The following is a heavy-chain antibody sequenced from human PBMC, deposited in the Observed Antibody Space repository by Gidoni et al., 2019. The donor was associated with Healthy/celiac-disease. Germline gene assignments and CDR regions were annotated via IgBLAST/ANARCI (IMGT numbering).Heavy chain of an antibody. D-gene: IGHD2-15*01. V-gene: IGHV1-69*02. CDR3: ARSPPDYCSGGSCYPGHFDY. Sequence: QVQLVQSGAEVKKPGSSVKVSCKASGGTFSSYTISWVRQAPGQGLEWMGRIIPILGIANYAQKFQGRVTITADKSTSTAYMELSSLRSEDTAVYYCARSPPDYCSGGSCYPGHFDYWGQGTLVTVSS. J-gene: IGHJ4*02. CDR2: IIPILGIA. CDR1: GGTFSSYT.